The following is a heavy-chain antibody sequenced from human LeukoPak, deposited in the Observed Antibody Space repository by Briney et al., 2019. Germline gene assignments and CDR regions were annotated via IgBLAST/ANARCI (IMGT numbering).Heavy chain of an antibody. CDR3: ARSSYCSGGSCYSVDY. CDR2: IIPILGIA. J-gene: IGHJ4*02. Sequence: SVKVSCKASGGXFSSYAISWVRQAPGQGLEWMGRIIPILGIANYAQKFQGRVTITADKSTSTAYMELSSLRSEDTAVYYCARSSYCSGGSCYSVDYWGQGTLVTVSS. CDR1: GGXFSSYA. D-gene: IGHD2-15*01. V-gene: IGHV1-69*04.